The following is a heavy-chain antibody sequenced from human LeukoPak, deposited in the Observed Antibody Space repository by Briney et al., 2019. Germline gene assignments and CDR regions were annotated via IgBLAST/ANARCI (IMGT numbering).Heavy chain of an antibody. Sequence: PGGSLRLSCAASGFIFTDYWMHWVRQAPGKELVWVARIRGDGRATTYADSVKGRFTISRDNSKNTLYLQMNSLRAEDTAVYYCARSDIVATIEWGFFDYWGQGTLVTVSS. CDR1: GFIFTDYW. V-gene: IGHV3-74*01. CDR3: ARSDIVATIEWGFFDY. J-gene: IGHJ4*02. CDR2: IRGDGRAT. D-gene: IGHD5-12*01.